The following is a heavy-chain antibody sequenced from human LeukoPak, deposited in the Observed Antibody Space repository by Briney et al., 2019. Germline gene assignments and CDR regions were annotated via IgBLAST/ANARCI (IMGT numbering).Heavy chain of an antibody. D-gene: IGHD1-26*01. CDR2: IKSKTDGGTT. CDR1: GFTVSSNY. Sequence: PGGSLRLSCAASGFTVSSNYMSWVRQAPGKGLEWVGRIKSKTDGGTTDYAAPVKGRFTISRDDSKNTLYLQMNSLKTEDTAVYYCTTDSGSYYGHFSWGQGTLVTVSS. CDR3: TTDSGSYYGHFS. J-gene: IGHJ5*02. V-gene: IGHV3-15*01.